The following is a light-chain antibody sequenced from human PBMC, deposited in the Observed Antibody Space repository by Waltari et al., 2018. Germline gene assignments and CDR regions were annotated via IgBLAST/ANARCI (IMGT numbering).Light chain of an antibody. CDR3: AAWDDSLSGHVV. J-gene: IGLJ2*01. V-gene: IGLV1-47*01. CDR2: NDI. CDR1: SSNIGSNF. Sequence: QSVLTQPPSASGTPGQRITISCSGSSSNIGSNFVYWYQQVPGTAPKLLIYNDIQRPSGVSDRFSGSTSGPSASLALSGLRSDDEAEYYCAAWDDSLSGHVVFGGGTKLTVL.